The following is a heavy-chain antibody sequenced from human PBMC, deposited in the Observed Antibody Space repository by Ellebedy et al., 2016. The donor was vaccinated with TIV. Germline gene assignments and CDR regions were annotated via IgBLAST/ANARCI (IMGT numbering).Heavy chain of an antibody. CDR1: GFSFSSYG. CDR2: ISSSTSSI. V-gene: IGHV3-48*01. CDR3: ARFYGSYCDY. D-gene: IGHD2-15*01. J-gene: IGHJ4*02. Sequence: PGGSLRLSCAASGFSFSSYGMNWVRQTPEKGLEWVSYISSSTSSISYADSVKGRFTISRDNAKNSLYLQMNSLGAEDTAVYYCARFYGSYCDYWGQGTLVTVSS.